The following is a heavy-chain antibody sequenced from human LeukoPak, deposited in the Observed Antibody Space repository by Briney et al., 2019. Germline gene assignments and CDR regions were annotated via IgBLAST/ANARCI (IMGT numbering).Heavy chain of an antibody. V-gene: IGHV1-2*02. CDR1: GYTFTSYY. CDR3: ARGGASSGWYGDYYGMDV. Sequence: ASVKVSCKASGYTFTSYYIHWVRQAPGQGLEWMGWINPNSGGTNYAQKFQGRVTMTRDTSISTAYMELSRLRSDDTAVYYCARGGASSGWYGDYYGMDVWGQGTTVTVSS. J-gene: IGHJ6*02. D-gene: IGHD6-19*01. CDR2: INPNSGGT.